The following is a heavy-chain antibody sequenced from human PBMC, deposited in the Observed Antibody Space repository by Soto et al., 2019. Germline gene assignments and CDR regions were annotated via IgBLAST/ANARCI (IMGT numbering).Heavy chain of an antibody. CDR2: IYHSGST. CDR3: ARDRGYYYDSSGYSSVGGMDV. V-gene: IGHV4-4*02. CDR1: GGSISSSNW. D-gene: IGHD3-22*01. Sequence: SETLSLTCAVSGGSISSSNWWSWVRQPPGKGLEWIGEIYHSGSTNYNPSLKSRVTISVDKSKNQFSLKLSSVTAADTAVYYCARDRGYYYDSSGYSSVGGMDVWGQGTTVTSP. J-gene: IGHJ6*02.